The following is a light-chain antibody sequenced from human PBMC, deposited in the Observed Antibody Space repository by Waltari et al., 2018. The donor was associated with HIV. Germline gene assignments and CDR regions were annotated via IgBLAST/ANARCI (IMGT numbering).Light chain of an antibody. J-gene: IGLJ7*02. Sequence: SYELTQPPSVSVSPGQTARITCSGDALPRKYAFWYQQKSGQAPVLVIYEDNRRPSGIPERFSGSSSGTMATLTISGAQVEDEGDYYCYSTDDSGNPLAVFGGGTQLTAL. CDR3: YSTDDSGNPLAV. CDR2: EDN. CDR1: ALPRKY. V-gene: IGLV3-10*01.